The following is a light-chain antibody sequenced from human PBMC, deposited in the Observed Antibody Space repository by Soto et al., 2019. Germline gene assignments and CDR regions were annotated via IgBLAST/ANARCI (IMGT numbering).Light chain of an antibody. CDR2: GAS. V-gene: IGKV3-20*01. J-gene: IGKJ5*01. CDR3: QQYAESPIT. CDR1: QSVSNNY. Sequence: EIVLTQSPGTLSLSPVERATLSCRASQSVSNNYLAWYQQKPGQAPRLLIYGASTRATGIPDRFSGGGSGTDFTLTISRLEPEDIAVFYCQQYAESPITFGQGTRLEIK.